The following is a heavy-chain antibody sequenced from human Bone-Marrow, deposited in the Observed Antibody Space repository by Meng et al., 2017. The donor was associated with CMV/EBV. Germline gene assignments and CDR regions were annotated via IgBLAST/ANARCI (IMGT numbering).Heavy chain of an antibody. J-gene: IGHJ4*02. CDR2: ITSSGGTK. D-gene: IGHD4-23*01. CDR1: GFTFSSYD. CDR3: ARNGGGLGY. Sequence: GESLKISCAASGFTFSSYDMVWVRQAPGKGLEWVSWITSSGGTKKYADSVKGRFTISRDNAKNSLYLQMDSLRAEDTAVYYCARNGGGLGYWGQGTLVTVSS. V-gene: IGHV3-48*03.